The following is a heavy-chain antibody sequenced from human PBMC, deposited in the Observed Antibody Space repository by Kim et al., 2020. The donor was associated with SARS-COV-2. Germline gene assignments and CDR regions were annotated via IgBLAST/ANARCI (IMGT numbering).Heavy chain of an antibody. D-gene: IGHD3-10*01. V-gene: IGHV4-59*13. J-gene: IGHJ4*02. CDR3: ARYGSGSYTSLDY. CDR2: IYYSGST. CDR1: GGSISTYY. Sequence: SETLSLTCTVSGGSISTYYWSWIRQPPGKGLEWIGYIYYSGSTNYNPSLKSRVTISVDTSKNQFSLKLSSVTAADTAVYYCARYGSGSYTSLDYWGQGTLVTVSS.